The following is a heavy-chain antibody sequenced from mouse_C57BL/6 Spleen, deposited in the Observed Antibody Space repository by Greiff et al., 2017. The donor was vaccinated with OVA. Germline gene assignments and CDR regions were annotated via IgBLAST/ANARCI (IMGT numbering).Heavy chain of an antibody. J-gene: IGHJ4*01. CDR2: IYPGDGDT. D-gene: IGHD4-1*01. CDR3: AKLGEDYYAMDY. CDR1: GYAFSSSW. V-gene: IGHV1-82*01. Sequence: VKLVESGPELVKPGASVKISCKASGYAFSSSWMNWVKQRPGKGLEWIGRIYPGDGDTNYNGKFKGKATLTADKSSSTAYMQLSSLTSEDSAVYFCAKLGEDYYAMDYWGQGTSVTVSS.